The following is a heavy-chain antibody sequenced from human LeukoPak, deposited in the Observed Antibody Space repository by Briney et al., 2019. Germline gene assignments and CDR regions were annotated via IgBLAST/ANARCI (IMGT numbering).Heavy chain of an antibody. CDR2: IYYSGST. V-gene: IGHV4-59*01. Sequence: KPSETLSLTCTVSGGSISSYYWSWIRQPPGKGLEWIGYIYYSGSTNYNPSLKSRVTISVDTSKNQFSLKLTSVTAADTAVYYCVREGQLANYNWFDPWGQGTLVTVSS. D-gene: IGHD6-6*01. CDR3: VREGQLANYNWFDP. J-gene: IGHJ5*02. CDR1: GGSISSYY.